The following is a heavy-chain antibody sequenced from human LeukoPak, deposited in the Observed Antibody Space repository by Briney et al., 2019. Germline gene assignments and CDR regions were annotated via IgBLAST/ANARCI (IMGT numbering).Heavy chain of an antibody. CDR2: ISGSGSTT. J-gene: IGHJ4*02. CDR1: GVTFSSYA. D-gene: IGHD6-19*01. V-gene: IGHV3-23*01. CDR3: AVSSGLYAAFDY. Sequence: GGSLRLSCAASGVTFSSYAMSWVRQAPGKGLEWVSAISGSGSTTHYADSVKGRFTISRDNSKNTPSLQMNSLRAEDTATYYCAVSSGLYAAFDYWGQGTLVTVSS.